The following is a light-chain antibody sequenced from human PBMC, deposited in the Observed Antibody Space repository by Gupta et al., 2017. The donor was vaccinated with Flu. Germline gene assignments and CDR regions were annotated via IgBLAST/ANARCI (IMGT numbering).Light chain of an antibody. Sequence: DIQLTQSPSFLSESVGDRVTITCLASQGISSYLAWYQQKPGKAPKLLIYAASTLQSGVPSRFSGSGSGTEFTLTISSLQPEDFATYYCQQLNSYLRTFGQGTKVEIK. J-gene: IGKJ1*01. CDR3: QQLNSYLRT. CDR1: QGISSY. V-gene: IGKV1-9*01. CDR2: AAS.